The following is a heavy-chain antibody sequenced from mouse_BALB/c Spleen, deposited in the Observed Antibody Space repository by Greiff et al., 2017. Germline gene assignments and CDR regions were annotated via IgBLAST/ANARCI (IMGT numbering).Heavy chain of an antibody. Sequence: EVQLVESGAGLVKPGGSLKMSCAASGFTFSSYSMSWVRQTPEKRLEWVATISSGGGTYYPDSVKGRFTISRDNARNILYLQMRSLRSEDAAMYYCARRVTAYYFDYWGQGTTLTVSS. J-gene: IGHJ2*01. D-gene: IGHD2-2*01. CDR1: GFTFSSYS. CDR2: ISSGGGT. V-gene: IGHV5-6-5*01. CDR3: ARRVTAYYFDY.